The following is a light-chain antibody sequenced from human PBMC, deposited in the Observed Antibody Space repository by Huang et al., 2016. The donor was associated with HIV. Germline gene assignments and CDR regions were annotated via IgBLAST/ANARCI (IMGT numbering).Light chain of an antibody. CDR2: GAS. J-gene: IGKJ1*01. CDR1: QSISFND. Sequence: EIVLTQSPGTLYLSPGERATLSCRASQSISFNDLAWYRQSPGQAPRLLIYGASSRATGIPDRFSGSASGTDFTLTINRLEPEDFVVYYCQQYGSSPPTFGQGTKVEI. CDR3: QQYGSSPPT. V-gene: IGKV3-20*01.